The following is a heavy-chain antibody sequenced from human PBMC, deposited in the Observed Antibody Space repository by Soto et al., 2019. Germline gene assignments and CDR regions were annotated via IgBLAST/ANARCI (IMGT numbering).Heavy chain of an antibody. CDR1: GYTFSNFW. D-gene: IGHD6-13*01. J-gene: IGHJ4*02. Sequence: GESLKISCQCSGYTFSNFWIAWVRQLPGKGLEWMGIIYPGDYETRYSPSFHGKVTISADRSIGTAYLQWSSLEASDSAFYFCARSPRSSPYFDYWGQGALVT. V-gene: IGHV5-51*01. CDR3: ARSPRSSPYFDY. CDR2: IYPGDYET.